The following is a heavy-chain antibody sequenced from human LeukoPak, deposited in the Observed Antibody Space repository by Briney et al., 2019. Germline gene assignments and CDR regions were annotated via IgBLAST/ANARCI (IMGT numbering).Heavy chain of an antibody. CDR3: AKDGSYYYGSGSYYHYYYYGMDV. CDR2: ISGSGGST. Sequence: GGSLSLSCAASGFTFSSYAMSWVRPPPGKGLEWASVISGSGGSTYYADSGKGWFTISRDNSKNTLYLQMNSLRAEDTAVYYWAKDGSYYYGSGSYYHYYYYGMDVWGQGTTVTVSS. D-gene: IGHD3-10*01. J-gene: IGHJ6*02. V-gene: IGHV3-23*01. CDR1: GFTFSSYA.